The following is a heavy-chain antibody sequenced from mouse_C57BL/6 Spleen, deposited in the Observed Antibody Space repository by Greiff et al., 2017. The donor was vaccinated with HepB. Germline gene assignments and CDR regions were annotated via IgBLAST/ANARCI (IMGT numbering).Heavy chain of an antibody. J-gene: IGHJ4*01. CDR2: IYPGDGDT. CDR3: ARDPGYDNAMDY. D-gene: IGHD2-2*01. CDR1: GYAFSSSW. Sequence: QVQLKESGPELVKPGASVKISCKASGYAFSSSWMNWVKQRPGKGLEWIGRIYPGDGDTNYNGKFKGKATLTADKSSSTAYMQLSSLTSEDSAVYICARDPGYDNAMDYWGQGTSVTVSS. V-gene: IGHV1-82*01.